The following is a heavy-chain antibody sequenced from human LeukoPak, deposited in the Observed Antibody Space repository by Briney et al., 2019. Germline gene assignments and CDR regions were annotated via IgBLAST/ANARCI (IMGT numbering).Heavy chain of an antibody. Sequence: GGSLRLSCAASGFTFSTYNMIWVRQAPGKGLEWVSSINRNGVFMFYADSVKGRFTISRDNAKNSLYVQMNSLRVEDTAVYYCATLDYYDKSPRILDYWGQGTLVTVSS. V-gene: IGHV3-21*06. J-gene: IGHJ4*02. D-gene: IGHD3-22*01. CDR3: ATLDYYDKSPRILDY. CDR2: INRNGVFM. CDR1: GFTFSTYN.